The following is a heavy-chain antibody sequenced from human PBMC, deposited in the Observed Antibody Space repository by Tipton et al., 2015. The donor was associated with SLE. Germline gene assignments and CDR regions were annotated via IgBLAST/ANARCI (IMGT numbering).Heavy chain of an antibody. Sequence: LRLSCTVSGGSISNYYWSWIRQSPGKGLEWIGYIYYSGHTDYDPSLKSRVTLTVDTSKNQFSLKLSSVTDVDTAVYYCARTAGRSVKLWYFDLWGRGTLVTVSS. V-gene: IGHV4-59*12. CDR1: GGSISNYY. D-gene: IGHD5-18*01. CDR3: ARTAGRSVKLWYFDL. J-gene: IGHJ2*01. CDR2: IYYSGHT.